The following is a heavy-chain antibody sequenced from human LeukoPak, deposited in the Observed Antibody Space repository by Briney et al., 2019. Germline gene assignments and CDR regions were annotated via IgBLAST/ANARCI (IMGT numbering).Heavy chain of an antibody. CDR1: LDSIRSYY. D-gene: IGHD3-22*01. Sequence: PSETLSLTCAVSLDSIRSYYWSCIRQPPGKGLEWIGYIYYSGSTNYNPSLKSRVTISVDTSKNQFSLKLSSVTAADTAVYYCARAIGSDYYDSSGPNYAFDIWGQGTMVTVSS. CDR2: IYYSGST. J-gene: IGHJ3*02. CDR3: ARAIGSDYYDSSGPNYAFDI. V-gene: IGHV4-59*01.